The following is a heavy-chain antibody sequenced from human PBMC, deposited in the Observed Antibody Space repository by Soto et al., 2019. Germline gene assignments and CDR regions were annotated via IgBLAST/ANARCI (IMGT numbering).Heavy chain of an antibody. Sequence: ASVKVSCKASGYTFTSYDINWVRQATGQGLEWMGWMNPNSGNTGYAQKFQGRVTMTRNTSISTAYMELSSLGSEDTAVYYCARGRRYSGYKIDYWGQGTLVTVSS. CDR1: GYTFTSYD. CDR2: MNPNSGNT. J-gene: IGHJ4*02. D-gene: IGHD5-12*01. V-gene: IGHV1-8*01. CDR3: ARGRRYSGYKIDY.